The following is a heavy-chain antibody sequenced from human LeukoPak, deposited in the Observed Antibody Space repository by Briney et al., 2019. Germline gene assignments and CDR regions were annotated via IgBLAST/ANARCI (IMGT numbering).Heavy chain of an antibody. Sequence: GGSLRFSCTASTFTFSNYAMNWVRQAPGKGLEWVSIISGRGDSTYYADAVKGRFTISRDNSKNTVYLQMSSLRAEDTAIYYCANSGLNRFEYWGQGALVTVSS. V-gene: IGHV3-23*01. CDR2: ISGRGDST. D-gene: IGHD2-15*01. J-gene: IGHJ4*02. CDR1: TFTFSNYA. CDR3: ANSGLNRFEY.